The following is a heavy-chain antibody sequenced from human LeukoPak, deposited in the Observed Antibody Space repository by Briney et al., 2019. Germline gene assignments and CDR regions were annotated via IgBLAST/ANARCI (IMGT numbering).Heavy chain of an antibody. D-gene: IGHD6-13*01. CDR2: INSDGSIT. CDR1: GFSFSRYW. J-gene: IGHJ3*01. V-gene: IGHV3-74*01. CDR3: AGGISATGGG. Sequence: PGGSLRLSCADSGFSFSRYWMHWVRQAPGKGLVWVSRINSDGSITTYADSVKGRFTISRDNAKNTLYLQMNSLRAEDTALYYCAGGISATGGGWVQGTMVTVSS.